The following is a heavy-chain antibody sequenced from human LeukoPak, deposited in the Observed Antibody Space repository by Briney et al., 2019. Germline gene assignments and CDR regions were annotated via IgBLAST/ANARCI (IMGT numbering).Heavy chain of an antibody. J-gene: IGHJ5*02. CDR2: INHSGST. V-gene: IGHV4-34*01. CDR3: ARGRNWFDP. Sequence: SETLSLTCAVYGGSFSGYYWSWIRQPPGKGLEWIGEINHSGSTNYNPSLKSRVTISVDTSKNQFSLNLSSVTAADTAVYYCARGRNWFDPWGQGTLVTVSS. CDR1: GGSFSGYY.